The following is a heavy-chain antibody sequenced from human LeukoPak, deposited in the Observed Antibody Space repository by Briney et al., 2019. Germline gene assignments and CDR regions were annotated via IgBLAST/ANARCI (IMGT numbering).Heavy chain of an antibody. Sequence: PGGSLRLSCAASGFTFSSYWMHWVRQAPGKGLVWVSRINSDGSSTSYAGSVKGRFTISRDNAKNTLYLQMNSLRAEDTAVYYCARERSIVGATRSYYYGMDVWGQGTTVTVSS. V-gene: IGHV3-74*01. CDR2: INSDGSST. CDR1: GFTFSSYW. D-gene: IGHD1-26*01. J-gene: IGHJ6*02. CDR3: ARERSIVGATRSYYYGMDV.